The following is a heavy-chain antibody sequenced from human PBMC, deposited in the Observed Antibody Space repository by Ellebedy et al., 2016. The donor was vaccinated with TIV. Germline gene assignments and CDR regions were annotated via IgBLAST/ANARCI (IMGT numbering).Heavy chain of an antibody. J-gene: IGHJ4*02. CDR3: ARGSGRPDY. Sequence: MPSETLSLTCTVSGGSVSSANSYWSWIRQPPGKGLEWIAYIYHSGSAYSGSTNYNPSLKSRVTMSMETFKNQFSLKLSSVTAADTAVYYCARGSGRPDYWGQGTLVTVSS. CDR2: IYHSGSAYSGST. CDR1: GGSVSSANSY. D-gene: IGHD3-10*01. V-gene: IGHV4-61*01.